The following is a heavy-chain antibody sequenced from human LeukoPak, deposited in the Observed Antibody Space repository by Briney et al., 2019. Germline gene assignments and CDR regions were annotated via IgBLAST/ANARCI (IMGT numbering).Heavy chain of an antibody. CDR1: GYTFTSYG. J-gene: IGHJ3*02. CDR2: INPNSGGT. V-gene: IGHV1-2*02. CDR3: ARNVLLWFGEFPRDAFDI. D-gene: IGHD3-10*01. Sequence: GASVKVSCKASGYTFTSYGISWVRQAPGQGLEWMGWINPNSGGTNYAQKFQGRVTMTRDTSISTAYMELSRLRSGDTAVYYCARNVLLWFGEFPRDAFDIWGQGTMVTVSS.